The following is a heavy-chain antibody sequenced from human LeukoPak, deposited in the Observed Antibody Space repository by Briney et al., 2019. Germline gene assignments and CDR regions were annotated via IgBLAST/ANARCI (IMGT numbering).Heavy chain of an antibody. CDR2: IKQDGSEK. CDR3: ARDSSYDILTGYYVPYYFDY. D-gene: IGHD3-9*01. J-gene: IGHJ4*02. CDR1: GFTFSSYW. V-gene: IGHV3-7*01. Sequence: GGSLRLSCAASGFTFSSYWMSWVRQAPGKGLEWVANIKQDGSEKYYVDSVKGRFTISRDNAKNSLYLQMNSLRAEDTAVYYCARDSSYDILTGYYVPYYFDYWGQGTLVTVSS.